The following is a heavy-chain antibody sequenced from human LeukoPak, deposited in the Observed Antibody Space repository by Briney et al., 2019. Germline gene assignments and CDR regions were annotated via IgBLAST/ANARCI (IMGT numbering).Heavy chain of an antibody. CDR2: IYYTGST. Sequence: SETLSLTCTVSGGSISSSNYYWGWIRQPPGKGLERIGNIYYTGSTFYNSSLKSRVTISVDTSKNQFSLKLDSVTAADTAIYYCARVSFLDSGWFDPWGQGTQVTVSS. CDR3: ARVSFLDSGWFDP. V-gene: IGHV4-39*07. J-gene: IGHJ5*02. CDR1: GGSISSSNYY. D-gene: IGHD3-3*01.